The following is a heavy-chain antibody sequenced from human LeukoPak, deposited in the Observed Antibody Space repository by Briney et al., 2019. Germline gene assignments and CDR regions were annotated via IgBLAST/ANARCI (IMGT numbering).Heavy chain of an antibody. CDR3: ARSSTYYYDTSGYSDFDY. CDR1: GFSLRTRGMC. Sequence: SGPTLMNPTQTLTLTFTFSGFSLRTRGMCVGWIRQPPGKALECLTHIDWDDDKYYSTSPKTRLTISKDTSKNQVVLTMTNMDPVDTATYYCARSSTYYYDTSGYSDFDYRGQGTLVTVSS. D-gene: IGHD3-22*01. V-gene: IGHV2-70*01. J-gene: IGHJ4*02. CDR2: IDWDDDK.